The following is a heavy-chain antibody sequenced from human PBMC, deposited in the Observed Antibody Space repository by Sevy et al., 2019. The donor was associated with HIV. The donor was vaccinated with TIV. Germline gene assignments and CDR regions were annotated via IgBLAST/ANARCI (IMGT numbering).Heavy chain of an antibody. Sequence: GGSLRLSCAASGLTLTTTGMSWVRQAPGKGLEGVAGVTSDGTTYYADSVRDRFTVSRDNSKNTLYLQLNSLRADDTAVCYCAGGDTTMITDLDYWGQGTLVTVSS. J-gene: IGHJ4*02. CDR3: AGGDTTMITDLDY. D-gene: IGHD3-16*01. CDR1: GLTLTTTG. CDR2: VTSDGTT. V-gene: IGHV3-23*01.